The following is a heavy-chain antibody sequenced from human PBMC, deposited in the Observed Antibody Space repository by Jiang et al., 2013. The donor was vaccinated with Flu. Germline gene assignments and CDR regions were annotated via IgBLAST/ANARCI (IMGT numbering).Heavy chain of an antibody. CDR1: GDSISNGNYY. CDR3: ARSDYYYYGVDV. Sequence: TLSLTCSVSGDSISNGNYYWNWIRQSSGKGLEWIGYIYYSGSTHFNPSLKSRVTISGDTSKNHFSLRLTSVTAADTAVYYCARSDYYYYGVDVWGQGTTVIVSS. CDR2: IYYSGST. J-gene: IGHJ6*02. V-gene: IGHV4-30-4*01.